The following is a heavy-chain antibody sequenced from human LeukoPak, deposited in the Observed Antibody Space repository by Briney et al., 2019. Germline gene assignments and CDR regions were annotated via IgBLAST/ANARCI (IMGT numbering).Heavy chain of an antibody. CDR3: ARDAYMITFGGVIVPLDY. Sequence: ASVKVSCKASGGTFSSYAISWVRQAPGQGLEWMGWINAGNGNTKYSQKFQGRVTITRDTSASTAYMELSSLRSEDTAVYYCARDAYMITFGGVIVPLDYWGQGTLVTVSS. J-gene: IGHJ4*02. CDR1: GGTFSSYA. D-gene: IGHD3-16*02. CDR2: INAGNGNT. V-gene: IGHV1-3*01.